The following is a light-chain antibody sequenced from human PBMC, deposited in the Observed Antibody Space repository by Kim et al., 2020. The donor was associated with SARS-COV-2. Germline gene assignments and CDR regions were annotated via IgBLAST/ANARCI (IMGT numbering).Light chain of an antibody. Sequence: DIQMTQSPSTLSASVGDRVTITCRASQSIGSWLAWYQQKPGKAPKLLIYDASRVESGVPSRFSGSESGTEFTLTISGLQPDDFATYYCQQYDSYSSTFGQGTKLEI. CDR1: QSIGSW. CDR2: DAS. J-gene: IGKJ2*01. CDR3: QQYDSYSST. V-gene: IGKV1-5*01.